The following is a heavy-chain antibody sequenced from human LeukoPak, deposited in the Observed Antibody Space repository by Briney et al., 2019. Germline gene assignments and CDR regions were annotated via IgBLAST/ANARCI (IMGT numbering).Heavy chain of an antibody. CDR2: IRYDGSNK. D-gene: IGHD2-2*01. CDR3: AKEAGTSRGSSTSFNYYYMDV. Sequence: GGSLRLSCAASGFTFSSYGMHWVRQAPGKGLEWVAFIRYDGSNKYYADSVKGRFTISRDNSKNTLYLQMNSLRAEDTAVYYCAKEAGTSRGSSTSFNYYYMDVWGKGTTVTVSS. CDR1: GFTFSSYG. V-gene: IGHV3-30*02. J-gene: IGHJ6*03.